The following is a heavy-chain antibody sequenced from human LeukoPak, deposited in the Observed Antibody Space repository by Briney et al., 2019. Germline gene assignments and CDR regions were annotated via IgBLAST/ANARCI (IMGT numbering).Heavy chain of an antibody. CDR2: INPNSGGT. CDR3: ARGGSSGYYYFWFDP. Sequence: ASVKVSCKASGYTFTSYGISWVRQAPGQGLEWMGWINPNSGGTNYAQKFQGWVTMTRDTSISTAYMELSRLRSGDTAVYYCARGGSSGYYYFWFDPWGQGTLVTVSS. D-gene: IGHD3-22*01. J-gene: IGHJ5*02. CDR1: GYTFTSYG. V-gene: IGHV1-2*04.